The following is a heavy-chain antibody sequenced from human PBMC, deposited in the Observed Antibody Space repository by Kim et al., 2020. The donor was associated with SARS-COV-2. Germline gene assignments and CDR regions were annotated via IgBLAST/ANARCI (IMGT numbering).Heavy chain of an antibody. V-gene: IGHV1-46*01. CDR1: GFTFTNYF. J-gene: IGHJ4*02. CDR3: AREAALIAAPQKNFDY. D-gene: IGHD6-25*01. Sequence: ASVKVSCKASGFTFTNYFMHWVRQAPGQGLEWMGTINPSGSFTLFTQKYQGRVIITKDTSTSTVYMEVSSLRSEDTAVYFCAREAALIAAPQKNFDYWGQGTLDTVSS. CDR2: INPSGSFT.